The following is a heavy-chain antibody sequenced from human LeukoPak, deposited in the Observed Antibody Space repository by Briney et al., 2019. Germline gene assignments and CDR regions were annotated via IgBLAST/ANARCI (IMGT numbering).Heavy chain of an antibody. CDR2: INYSGTT. J-gene: IGHJ4*02. D-gene: IGHD5-18*01. CDR3: ARLRGGVQLWGD. Sequence: SSETLSLTCTVSSGSFSSRSYYCGWIRQPPGMGLEWIATINYSGTTYYNPSLKSRVTASVDTSKNQFYLKLSSVAAADTAVYYCARLRGGVQLWGDWGQGTLVTVSS. V-gene: IGHV4-39*01. CDR1: SGSFSSRSYY.